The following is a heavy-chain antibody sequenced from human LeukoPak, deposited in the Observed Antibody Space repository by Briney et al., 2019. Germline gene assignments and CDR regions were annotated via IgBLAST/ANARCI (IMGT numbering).Heavy chain of an antibody. CDR3: AKVQNGLYSRGYYYYYMDV. Sequence: PGGSLRLSCAASGFTFSSYGMHWVRQAPGKGLEWVAVISYDGSNKYYADSVKGRFTISRDNSKNTLYLQMNSLRAEDTAVYYCAKVQNGLYSRGYYYYYMDVWGKGTTVTISS. J-gene: IGHJ6*03. V-gene: IGHV3-30*18. CDR1: GFTFSSYG. CDR2: ISYDGSNK. D-gene: IGHD2-21*01.